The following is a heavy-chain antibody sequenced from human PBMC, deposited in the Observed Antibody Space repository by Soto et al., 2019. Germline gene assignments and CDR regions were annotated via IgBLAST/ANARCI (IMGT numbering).Heavy chain of an antibody. CDR3: ARVKVTPHYYYYGMDV. D-gene: IGHD4-4*01. J-gene: IGHJ6*02. CDR1: GGSISSGGYY. Sequence: SETLSLTCTVSGGSISSGGYYWSWIRQHPGKGLEWIGYIYYSGSTYYNPSLKNRVNISVDTSKKQFSMKLSSVTAADTAVYYCARVKVTPHYYYYGMDVWGQGTTVTVSS. V-gene: IGHV4-31*03. CDR2: IYYSGST.